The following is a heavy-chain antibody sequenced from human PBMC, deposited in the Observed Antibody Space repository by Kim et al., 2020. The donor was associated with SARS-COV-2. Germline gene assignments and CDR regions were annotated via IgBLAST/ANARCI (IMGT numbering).Heavy chain of an antibody. CDR2: IRSKAYGGTT. J-gene: IGHJ6*02. CDR3: TRLPGRWLMIVVVDYYYGMDV. D-gene: IGHD3-22*01. V-gene: IGHV3-49*04. Sequence: GGSLRLSCTASGFTFGDYAMSWVRQAPGKGLEWVGFIRSKAYGGTTEYAASVKGRFTISRDDSKSIAYLQMNSLKTEDTAVYYCTRLPGRWLMIVVVDYYYGMDVWGQGTTVTVSS. CDR1: GFTFGDYA.